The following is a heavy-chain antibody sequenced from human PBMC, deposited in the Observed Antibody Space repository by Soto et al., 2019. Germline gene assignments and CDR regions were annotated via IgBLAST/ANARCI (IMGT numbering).Heavy chain of an antibody. V-gene: IGHV4-4*02. Sequence: QVQLQESGPGLVKPSGTLSLTCAVSSGSISSSNWWSWVRQPPGKGLEWIGEIYHSGSTNYNPSLKSRVNISVDKSKHQFSLKLSSVTAADTAVYYCARGLLWFGELRSYDYYMDVWGKGTTVTVSS. CDR1: SGSISSSNW. CDR3: ARGLLWFGELRSYDYYMDV. J-gene: IGHJ6*03. D-gene: IGHD3-10*01. CDR2: IYHSGST.